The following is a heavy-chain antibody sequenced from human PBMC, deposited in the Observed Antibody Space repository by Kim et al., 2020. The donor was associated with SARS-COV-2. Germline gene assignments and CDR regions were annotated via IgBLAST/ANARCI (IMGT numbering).Heavy chain of an antibody. V-gene: IGHV3-30*18. CDR1: GFTFSSYG. CDR3: AKIQFGGGYGWAFDI. CDR2: ISYDGSNK. J-gene: IGHJ3*02. D-gene: IGHD3-16*01. Sequence: GGSLRLSCAGSGFTFSSYGMHWVRQAPGKGLEWVAVISYDGSNKYYADSVKGRFTISRDNSENTLYLQMNSLRAEDTAVYYCAKIQFGGGYGWAFDIWGQGTMVTVSS.